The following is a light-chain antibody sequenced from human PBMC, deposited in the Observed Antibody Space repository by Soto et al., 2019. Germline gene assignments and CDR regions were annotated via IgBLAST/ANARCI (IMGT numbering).Light chain of an antibody. CDR2: AAS. CDR1: QSISSY. V-gene: IGKV1-39*01. Sequence: DIQMTQSPSSLSASVGDRVTITCRASQSISSYLNWYQQKPGKAPKLLIYAASSLQSEVPSRFSGSGSGTDFTLTISSLQPEDFATYYCQQSYSTPLTFCQVTLLEIK. J-gene: IGKJ5*01. CDR3: QQSYSTPLT.